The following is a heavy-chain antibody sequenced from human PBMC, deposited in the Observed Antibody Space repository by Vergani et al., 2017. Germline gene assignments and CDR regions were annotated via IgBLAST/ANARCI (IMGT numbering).Heavy chain of an antibody. Sequence: EVDLVESGGGLAQPGGSLRLSCEASGITFSDSAIHWVRQTSGKGLEWIGRIRDKAYNYATVYAVSVKGRFTISRDDSKKTAYLQMNGLTTEDTAVYYCFYDFWAGYDSGDVWGKGTTVTVSS. CDR2: IRDKAYNYAT. CDR1: GITFSDSA. V-gene: IGHV3-73*01. J-gene: IGHJ6*04. D-gene: IGHD3/OR15-3a*01. CDR3: FYDFWAGYDSGDV.